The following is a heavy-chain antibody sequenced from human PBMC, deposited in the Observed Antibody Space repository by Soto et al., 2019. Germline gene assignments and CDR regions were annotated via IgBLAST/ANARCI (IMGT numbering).Heavy chain of an antibody. CDR2: ISNDGINK. Sequence: QPGGSLRLSCAGSGFIFSSYGIHWVRQAPGKGLEWVAAISNDGINKNYAESVKGRFSISRDNSKNTLYLQMDSLRAEDTAVYYCAREEHIVVVTAIPAEYFQHWGQGTLVTVSS. J-gene: IGHJ1*01. CDR1: GFIFSSYG. V-gene: IGHV3-30*03. CDR3: AREEHIVVVTAIPAEYFQH. D-gene: IGHD2-21*02.